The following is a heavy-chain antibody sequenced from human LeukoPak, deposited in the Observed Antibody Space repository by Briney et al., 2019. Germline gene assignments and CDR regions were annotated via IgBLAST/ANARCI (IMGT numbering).Heavy chain of an antibody. CDR3: ARGNYDILTGYYNGVFWDY. D-gene: IGHD3-9*01. Sequence: ASVKVSCKASGYTFTGYYMHWVRQAPGQGLEWMGWINPSGGSTSYAQKFQGRVTMTRDTSTSTVYMELSSLRSEDTAVYYCARGNYDILTGYYNGVFWDYWGQGTLVTVSS. V-gene: IGHV1-46*01. J-gene: IGHJ4*02. CDR2: INPSGGST. CDR1: GYTFTGYY.